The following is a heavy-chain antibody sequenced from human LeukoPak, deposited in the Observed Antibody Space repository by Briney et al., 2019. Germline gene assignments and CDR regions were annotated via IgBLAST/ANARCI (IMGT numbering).Heavy chain of an antibody. V-gene: IGHV3-7*03. CDR2: IKLDVSET. J-gene: IGHJ4*02. Sequence: GGSLRLSCAASGFTFSSYWMTWVRQAPGKGLEWVANIKLDVSETYYVDSVKGRFTISRDDAKDSLFLQMNSLRAEDTAVYFCARDRDSSGSWEVNFDHWGQGTLVTVSS. CDR1: GFTFSSYW. CDR3: ARDRDSSGSWEVNFDH. D-gene: IGHD6-13*01.